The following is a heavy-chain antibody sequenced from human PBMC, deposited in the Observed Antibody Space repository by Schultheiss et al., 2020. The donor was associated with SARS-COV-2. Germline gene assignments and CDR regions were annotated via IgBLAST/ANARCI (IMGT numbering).Heavy chain of an antibody. V-gene: IGHV3-30*18. D-gene: IGHD3-10*01. J-gene: IGHJ6*02. CDR3: AKDHAYGSGSYNV. CDR1: GFTFSNYA. CDR2: ISYDGSNK. Sequence: GGSLRLSCAASGFTFSNYAMSWVRQAPGKGLEWVAVISYDGSNKYYADSVKGRFTISRDNSKNTLYLQMNSLRAEDTAVYYCAKDHAYGSGSYNVWGQGTTVTVSS.